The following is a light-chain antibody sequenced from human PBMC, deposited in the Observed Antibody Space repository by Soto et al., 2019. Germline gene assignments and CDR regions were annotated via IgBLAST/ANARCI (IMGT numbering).Light chain of an antibody. V-gene: IGKV2-30*02. CDR2: KVS. Sequence: DVVMTQSPLSLPVTLGQPASISCRSSQSLVHSDGNTYLNWFHKRPGQSPRRLIYKVSNRDSGVQDRFSGSGSDTDFTLKISGVEAEDVGVYYCMQGTHWPPYTFGQGTKLEIK. CDR1: QSLVHSDGNTY. CDR3: MQGTHWPPYT. J-gene: IGKJ2*01.